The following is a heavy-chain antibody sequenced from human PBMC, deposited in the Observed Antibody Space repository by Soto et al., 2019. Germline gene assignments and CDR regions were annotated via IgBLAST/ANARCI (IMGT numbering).Heavy chain of an antibody. J-gene: IGHJ4*02. Sequence: TSETLSLTCAVYGESLSGYIWTWIRQTPGKGLQWIGQINHSGSAYYNPSLKSRVTISVHTSNSQFSLELSSVTAADTAVYYCARGLITGSHYSGGWYYFDSWGQGTQVTVSS. V-gene: IGHV4-34*01. D-gene: IGHD6-19*01. CDR1: GESLSGYI. CDR2: INHSGSA. CDR3: ARGLITGSHYSGGWYYFDS.